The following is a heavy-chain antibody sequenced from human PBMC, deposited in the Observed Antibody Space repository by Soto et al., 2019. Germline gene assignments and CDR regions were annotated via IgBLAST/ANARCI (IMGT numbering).Heavy chain of an antibody. V-gene: IGHV3-33*01. CDR1: GFTFSSYG. CDR2: IWYDGSNK. Sequence: ESGGGVVQPGRSLRLSCAASGFTFSSYGMHWVRQAPGKGLEWVAVIWYDGSNKYYADSVKGRFTISRDNSKNTLYLQMNSLRAEDTAVYYCAREGRYCSGGSCSNWGYFQHWGQGTLVTVSS. D-gene: IGHD2-15*01. CDR3: AREGRYCSGGSCSNWGYFQH. J-gene: IGHJ1*01.